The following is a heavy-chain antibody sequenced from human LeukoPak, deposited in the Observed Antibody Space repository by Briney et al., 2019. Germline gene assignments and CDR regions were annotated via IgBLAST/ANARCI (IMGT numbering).Heavy chain of an antibody. V-gene: IGHV3-30*04. Sequence: GGSLRLSCAASGFTFSSYAMHWVRQAPGKGLEWVAIISYDGRNKYYADSVKGRFTISRDNTKNTLYLQMNSLRAEDTTVYYCARTHAFRSYSSGWSRDYYYYGMDVWGRGTTVTVS. CDR1: GFTFSSYA. CDR3: ARTHAFRSYSSGWSRDYYYYGMDV. D-gene: IGHD6-19*01. J-gene: IGHJ6*02. CDR2: ISYDGRNK.